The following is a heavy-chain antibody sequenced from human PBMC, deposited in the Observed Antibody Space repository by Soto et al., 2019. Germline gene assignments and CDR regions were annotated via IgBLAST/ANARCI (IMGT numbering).Heavy chain of an antibody. V-gene: IGHV3-72*01. CDR1: GFTFSDHY. CDR3: TRVRLGSSLSSDY. CDR2: IKNKANSYTT. J-gene: IGHJ4*02. Sequence: EVQLVESGGGLVQPEGSLRLSCAASGFTFSDHYMDWVRQAPGKGLAWVCRIKNKANSYTTEYAAPVKGRFIISRDDSKYSVFLQMHRLKTDATAVYDCTRVRLGSSLSSDYWGQGILVTVSS. D-gene: IGHD6-13*01.